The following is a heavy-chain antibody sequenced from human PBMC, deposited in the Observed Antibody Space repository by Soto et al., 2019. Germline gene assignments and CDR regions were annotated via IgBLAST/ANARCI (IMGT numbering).Heavy chain of an antibody. J-gene: IGHJ3*02. Sequence: QVQLVQSGAEVKKPGASVKVSCKASGYTFTGYYMHWVRQAPGHGLEWMGWINPNSGGTNYAQKFQGWVTMTRDTSISTAYMELSRLRSDDTAVYYRARGRDIVVVVAATPYYDAFDIWGQGTMVTVSS. CDR3: ARGRDIVVVVAATPYYDAFDI. V-gene: IGHV1-2*04. CDR2: INPNSGGT. D-gene: IGHD2-15*01. CDR1: GYTFTGYY.